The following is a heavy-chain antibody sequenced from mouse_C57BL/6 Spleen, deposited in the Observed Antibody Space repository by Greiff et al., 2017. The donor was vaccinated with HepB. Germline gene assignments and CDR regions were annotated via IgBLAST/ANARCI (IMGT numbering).Heavy chain of an antibody. CDR1: GFSFNTYA. CDR3: VRHPLIYYDYDAWFAY. Sequence: EVKLVESGGGLVQPKGSLKLSCAASGFSFNTYAMNWVRQAPGKGLEWVARIRSKSNNYATYYADSVKDRFTISRDDSESMLYLQMNNLKTEDTAMYYCVRHPLIYYDYDAWFAYWGQGTLVTVSA. CDR2: IRSKSNNYAT. D-gene: IGHD2-4*01. V-gene: IGHV10-1*01. J-gene: IGHJ3*01.